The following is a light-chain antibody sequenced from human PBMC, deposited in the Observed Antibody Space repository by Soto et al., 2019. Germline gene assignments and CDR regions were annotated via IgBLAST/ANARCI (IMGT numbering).Light chain of an antibody. CDR2: GNS. V-gene: IGLV1-40*01. J-gene: IGLJ7*01. CDR3: QSDDSSLSAHAV. Sequence: QPVLTQPPSVTGAPGQRVTISCTGSSSNIGAGHDVHWYQHVPGTAPKLLIYGNSNRPSGVPDRFSGSKSGTSASLAITVLQAEDEADYYCQSDDSSLSAHAVFGGGTPLTVL. CDR1: SSNIGAGHD.